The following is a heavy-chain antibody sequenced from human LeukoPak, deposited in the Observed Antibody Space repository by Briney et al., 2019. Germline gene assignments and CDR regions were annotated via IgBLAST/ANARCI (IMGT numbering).Heavy chain of an antibody. CDR3: ARAGSSSWYLYY. J-gene: IGHJ4*02. CDR1: GASISSYY. CDR2: IYYSGSP. Sequence: SETLSLTCTVSGASISSYYWSWIRQPPGKRLEWIGYIYYSGSPKYNPSLKSRVTISLDTSNKQFSLKLSSVTAADTAVYYCARAGSSSWYLYYWGQGTLVTVSS. V-gene: IGHV4-59*12. D-gene: IGHD6-13*01.